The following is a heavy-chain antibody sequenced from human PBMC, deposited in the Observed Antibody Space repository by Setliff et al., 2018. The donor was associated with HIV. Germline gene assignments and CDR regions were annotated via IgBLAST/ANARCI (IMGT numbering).Heavy chain of an antibody. Sequence: SEPLSLTCIVSGGSISSSSYYWGWIRQPPGKGLEWIGTVYYSGSTYYNPSLKRRVTISVDTSENQFSLKLSSVTAADTAVYYCARDGYSSSWYVISGSFDYWGQGILVTVSS. CDR3: ARDGYSSSWYVISGSFDY. J-gene: IGHJ4*02. CDR1: GGSISSSSYY. V-gene: IGHV4-39*07. D-gene: IGHD6-13*01. CDR2: VYYSGST.